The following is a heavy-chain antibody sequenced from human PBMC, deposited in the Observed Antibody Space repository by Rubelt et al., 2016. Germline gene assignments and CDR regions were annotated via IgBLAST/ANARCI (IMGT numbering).Heavy chain of an antibody. CDR1: GFTVSSNY. V-gene: IGHV3-23*04. Sequence: EVQLVESGGGLVQPGGSLRLSCAASGFTVSSNYMSWVRQAPGKGLEWVSAISGSGGSTYYADSGKGRFNIARDNSKNTLYLQMNSLRAEDTAVYYCARDRGSYYPFDYWGQGTLVSVSS. J-gene: IGHJ4*02. D-gene: IGHD1-26*01. CDR3: ARDRGSYYPFDY. CDR2: ISGSGGST.